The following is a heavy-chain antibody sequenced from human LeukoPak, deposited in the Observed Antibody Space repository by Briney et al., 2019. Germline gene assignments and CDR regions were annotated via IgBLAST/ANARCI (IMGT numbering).Heavy chain of an antibody. Sequence: SETLSLTCTVSGGSISSSSYYWGWIHQPPGKGLEWIGSIYYSGSIYYNPSLKSRVTISVDTSKNQFSLKLSSVTAADTAVYYCARRFYGSGNGMDVWGQGTTVTVSS. CDR3: ARRFYGSGNGMDV. J-gene: IGHJ6*02. V-gene: IGHV4-39*01. D-gene: IGHD3-10*01. CDR2: IYYSGSI. CDR1: GGSISSSSYY.